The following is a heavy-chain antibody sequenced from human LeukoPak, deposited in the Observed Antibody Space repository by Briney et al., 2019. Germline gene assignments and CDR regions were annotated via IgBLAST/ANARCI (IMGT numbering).Heavy chain of an antibody. V-gene: IGHV3-33*01. CDR3: ARGTFCGGGDCYFFDF. J-gene: IGHJ4*02. Sequence: GGSLRLSCEASGFTFSSYAMHWVRQAPGKGLEWVAVIWFDGSNKYYADSVKGRFTISRDNSKNTLYLQMNSLRAEDTAVFYCARGTFCGGGDCYFFDFWGQGTLVTVSS. CDR2: IWFDGSNK. CDR1: GFTFSSYA. D-gene: IGHD2-21*02.